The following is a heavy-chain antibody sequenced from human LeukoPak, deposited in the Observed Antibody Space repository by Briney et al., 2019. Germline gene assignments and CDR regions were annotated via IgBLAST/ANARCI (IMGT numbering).Heavy chain of an antibody. V-gene: IGHV4-39*01. CDR2: IYYSGST. CDR1: GGSISSSSYY. J-gene: IGHJ4*02. CDR3: ARHMRYCSGGSCSWYFDY. Sequence: SETLSRTCTVSGGSISSSSYYWGWIRQPPGKGLEWIGTIYYSGSTYYNASLKSRVSISVDTSKIQFSLKLSSVTAADTAVYYCARHMRYCSGGSCSWYFDYWGQGTLVTVSS. D-gene: IGHD2-15*01.